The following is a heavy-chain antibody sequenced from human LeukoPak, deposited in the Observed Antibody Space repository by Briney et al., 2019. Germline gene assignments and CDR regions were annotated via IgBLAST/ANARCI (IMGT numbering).Heavy chain of an antibody. CDR1: GFSLSTSGVG. J-gene: IGHJ5*02. CDR2: IYWDDDK. Sequence: SGPTLVNPTQTLTLTCTFSGFSLSTSGVGVGWIRQPPGMALEWLALIYWDDDKRYSPSLKSRLTITKDTSKNQVVLTMTNMDPVDTGTYYCAHRRYYDFWRPFDPWGLGTLVTVSS. CDR3: AHRRYYDFWRPFDP. V-gene: IGHV2-5*02. D-gene: IGHD3-3*01.